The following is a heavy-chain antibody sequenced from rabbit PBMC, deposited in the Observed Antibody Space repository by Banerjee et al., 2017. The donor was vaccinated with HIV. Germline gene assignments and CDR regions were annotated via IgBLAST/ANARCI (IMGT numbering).Heavy chain of an antibody. CDR2: IYAGDGST. J-gene: IGHJ4*01. CDR3: AREEEGSTYYFNL. V-gene: IGHV1S45*01. D-gene: IGHD4-2*01. CDR1: GFDFSSTYY. Sequence: QEQLVESGGGLVQPEGSLTLTCKASGFDFSSTYYMCWVRQSPGKLPEWIACIYAGDGSTDYASWAKGRFTISKTSSTSVTLQMTSLTAADTATYLCAREEEGSTYYFNLWGQGTLVTVS.